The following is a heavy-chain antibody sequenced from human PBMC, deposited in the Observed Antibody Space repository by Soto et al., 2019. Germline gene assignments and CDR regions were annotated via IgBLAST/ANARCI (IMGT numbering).Heavy chain of an antibody. J-gene: IGHJ4*02. Sequence: ASVKVSCKASGYTFTSYDINWVRQATGQGLEWMGWMNPNSGNTGYAQKFQGRVTMTRNTSTSTAYMELSSLRSEDTAVYYCAASRDGYNYHFDYWGQGTLVTVSS. V-gene: IGHV1-8*01. D-gene: IGHD1-1*01. CDR1: GYTFTSYD. CDR2: MNPNSGNT. CDR3: AASRDGYNYHFDY.